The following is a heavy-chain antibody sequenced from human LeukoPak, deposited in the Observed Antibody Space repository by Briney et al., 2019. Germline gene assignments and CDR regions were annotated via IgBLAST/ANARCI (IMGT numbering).Heavy chain of an antibody. CDR2: ISSSGSTI. Sequence: GGSLRLSCAASGFTFSDYYMSWIRQAPGKGLEWVSYISSSGSTIYYADSVKGRFTISRDNAKNSLYLQMNSLRAEDTAVYYCARDLKKAVGATRGLLDYWGQGTLVTVSS. J-gene: IGHJ4*02. CDR1: GFTFSDYY. V-gene: IGHV3-11*01. CDR3: ARDLKKAVGATRGLLDY. D-gene: IGHD1-26*01.